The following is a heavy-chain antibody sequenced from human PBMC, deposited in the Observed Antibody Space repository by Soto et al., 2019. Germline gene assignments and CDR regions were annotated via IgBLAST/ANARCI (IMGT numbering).Heavy chain of an antibody. J-gene: IGHJ4*02. CDR2: INAGNGNT. CDR3: ARAGPPGDY. CDR1: GYTFTSYA. V-gene: IGHV1-3*01. Sequence: GASVKVSCKASGYTFTSYAMHWVRQAPGQRLEWMGWINAGNGNTKYSQKLQGRVTITRVTSASTAYMELRSLRSEDTAVYYCARAGPPGDYWGQGALVTVSS.